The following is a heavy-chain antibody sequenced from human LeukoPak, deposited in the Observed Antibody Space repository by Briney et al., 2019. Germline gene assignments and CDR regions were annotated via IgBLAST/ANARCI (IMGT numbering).Heavy chain of an antibody. Sequence: SETLSLTCTVSGGSISGDYWSWIRQSPGKGLEWIAYIHSGGRTSYNPSLKSRVTISVETSKNEFSLKVTSVNAADTAVYYCATAYYYDSSGSFDYWGQGTLVTVSS. D-gene: IGHD3-22*01. V-gene: IGHV4-59*01. J-gene: IGHJ4*02. CDR3: ATAYYYDSSGSFDY. CDR1: GGSISGDY. CDR2: IHSGGRT.